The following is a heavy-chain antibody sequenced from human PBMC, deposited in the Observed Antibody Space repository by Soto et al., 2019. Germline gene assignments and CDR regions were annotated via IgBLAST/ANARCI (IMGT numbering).Heavy chain of an antibody. CDR2: ISTYNGNT. CDR3: ARAFCSSSSCDNWFDP. CDR1: GYTFTTFG. D-gene: IGHD2-2*01. J-gene: IGHJ5*02. Sequence: ASVKVSCKASGYTFTTFGISWVRQAPGQGLEWMGWISTYNGNTNYAQKVQGRLTMNTDTSTSTAYMELRSLTSDDTAVYYCARAFCSSSSCDNWFDPWGQGTLVTVSP. V-gene: IGHV1-18*01.